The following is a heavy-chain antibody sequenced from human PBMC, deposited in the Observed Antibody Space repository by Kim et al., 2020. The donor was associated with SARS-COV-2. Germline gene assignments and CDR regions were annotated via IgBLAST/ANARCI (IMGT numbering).Heavy chain of an antibody. V-gene: IGHV1-46*01. CDR2: INPRDETT. CDR1: GYTFIKNQ. CDR3: ARGEGGRFGH. Sequence: ASVKVSCKTSGYTFIKNQIHWVRQAPGQGPEWMGGINPRDETTRYSDKFQGRVTMASDTSTSTVYMELNSLTYDDTAVYYCARGEGGRFGHWGQGTL. D-gene: IGHD2-15*01. J-gene: IGHJ5*02.